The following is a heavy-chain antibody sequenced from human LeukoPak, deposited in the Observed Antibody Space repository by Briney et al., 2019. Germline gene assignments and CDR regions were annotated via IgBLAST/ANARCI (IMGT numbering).Heavy chain of an antibody. CDR1: GFTFSSYA. J-gene: IGHJ5*02. Sequence: GGSLRLSCAASGFTFSSYAMSWVRQAPGKGLEWVSAISGSGGSTYYADSVKGRITISRDNSKNTLYLQMNSLRAEDTAVYYCAKEPTGYSSSGGNWFDPWGQGTLVTVSS. CDR2: ISGSGGST. V-gene: IGHV3-23*01. D-gene: IGHD6-13*01. CDR3: AKEPTGYSSSGGNWFDP.